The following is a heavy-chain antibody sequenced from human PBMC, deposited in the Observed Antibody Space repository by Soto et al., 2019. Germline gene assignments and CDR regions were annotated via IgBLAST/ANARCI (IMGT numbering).Heavy chain of an antibody. Sequence: GGSLRLSCAASGFTFSSYAMSWVRQAPGKGLEWVSAISGSGGSTYYADSVKGRFTISRDNSKNTLYLQMNSLRAEDMAVYYCAKDPYYDILTGYYAPPHYYYYGMDVWGQGTTVTVSS. V-gene: IGHV3-23*01. CDR3: AKDPYYDILTGYYAPPHYYYYGMDV. CDR2: ISGSGGST. D-gene: IGHD3-9*01. J-gene: IGHJ6*02. CDR1: GFTFSSYA.